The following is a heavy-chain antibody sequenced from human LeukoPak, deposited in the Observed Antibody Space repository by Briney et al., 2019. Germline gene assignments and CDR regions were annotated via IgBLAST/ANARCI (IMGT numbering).Heavy chain of an antibody. CDR3: ASPTVGAGTYYFDY. CDR1: GGSISSSNW. V-gene: IGHV4-4*02. J-gene: IGHJ4*02. CDR2: IYHSGST. D-gene: IGHD1-26*01. Sequence: PSGTLSLTCAVSGGSISSSNWWSWVRPSPGKGLEWIGEIYHSGSTNYNPSLKSRVTISVDKSKNQFSLKLSSVTAADTAVYYCASPTVGAGTYYFDYWGQGTLVTVSS.